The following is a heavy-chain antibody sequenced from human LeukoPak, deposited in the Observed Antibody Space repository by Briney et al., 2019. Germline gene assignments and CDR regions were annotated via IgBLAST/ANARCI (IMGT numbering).Heavy chain of an antibody. CDR3: ARDPTAR. Sequence: GGSLRLSCAASGFTFSTYNMNWVRQAPGKGLEWVSSISSSSSTIYCADSVKGRFTISRDNAKNSLFLQMNSLRAEDTAVYYCARDPTARWGQGTLVTVSS. CDR1: GFTFSTYN. D-gene: IGHD2-21*02. J-gene: IGHJ4*02. V-gene: IGHV3-21*01. CDR2: ISSSSSTI.